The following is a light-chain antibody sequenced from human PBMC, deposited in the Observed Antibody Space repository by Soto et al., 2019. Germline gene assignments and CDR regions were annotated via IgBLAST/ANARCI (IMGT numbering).Light chain of an antibody. CDR2: GAS. J-gene: IGKJ1*01. V-gene: IGKV3-15*01. CDR3: QQYNNWPQT. CDR1: QSVSSK. Sequence: EIVMTQSPATLSVSPGERATLSCRASQSVSSKLAWYQQKPGQAPRLLIYGASTRATGIPARFSGSGSVTEFTLTISSLQSEDFAVYYCQQYNNWPQTFGQGTKVEIK.